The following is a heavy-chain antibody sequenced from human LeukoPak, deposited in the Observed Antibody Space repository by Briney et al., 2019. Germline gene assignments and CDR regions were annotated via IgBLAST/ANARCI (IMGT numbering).Heavy chain of an antibody. CDR2: ISSSSSYI. CDR1: GFTFSSYS. CDR3: AGWLMSYYGSGYSDY. Sequence: GGSLRLSCAASGFTFSSYSMNWVRQAPGKGLEWVSSISSSSSYIYYADSVKGRFTISRDNAKNSLYLQMNSLRAEDTAVYYCAGWLMSYYGSGYSDYWGQGTLVTVSS. V-gene: IGHV3-21*01. J-gene: IGHJ4*02. D-gene: IGHD3-10*01.